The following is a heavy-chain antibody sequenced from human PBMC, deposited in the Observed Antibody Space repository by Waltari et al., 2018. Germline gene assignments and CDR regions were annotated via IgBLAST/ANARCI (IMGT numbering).Heavy chain of an antibody. CDR3: ARGPGYYFDY. Sequence: QVQLVESVGGVVQPGRSLRLSCAASGFTFSSYAMHWVRQAPGKGLEWVAVISDDGSKKYYADSVKGRFTISRDKSKNTLYLQMNSLRAEDTAVYYCARGPGYYFDYWGQGTLVTVSS. CDR1: GFTFSSYA. D-gene: IGHD7-27*01. V-gene: IGHV3-30-3*01. J-gene: IGHJ4*02. CDR2: ISDDGSKK.